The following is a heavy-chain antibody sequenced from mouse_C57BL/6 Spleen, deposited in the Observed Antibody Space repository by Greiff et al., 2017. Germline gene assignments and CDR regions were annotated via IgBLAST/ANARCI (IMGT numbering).Heavy chain of an antibody. D-gene: IGHD4-1*01. CDR3: ASAGGDY. J-gene: IGHJ2*01. V-gene: IGHV5-4*03. CDR1: GFTFSSYA. Sequence: EVKLVESGGGLVKPGGSLKLSCAASGFTFSSYAMSWVRQTPEKRLEWVATISAGGSYTYYPDNVKGRFTISRDNAKNNLYLQMSHLKSEDTAMYYCASAGGDYWGQGTTLTVSS. CDR2: ISAGGSYT.